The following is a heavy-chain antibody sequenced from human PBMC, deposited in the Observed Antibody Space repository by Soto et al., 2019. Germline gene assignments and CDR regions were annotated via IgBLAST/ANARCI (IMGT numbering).Heavy chain of an antibody. J-gene: IGHJ6*03. CDR2: IYYSGST. V-gene: IGHV4-59*01. CDR1: GGSISSYY. Sequence: SETLSLTCTVSGGSISSYYWSWIRQPPGKGLEWIGYIYYSGSTNYNPSLKSRVTISVDTSKNQFSLKLSSVTAADTAVYYCARGSTYYDFWSGLGPLMDVWGKGTTVTVSS. D-gene: IGHD3-3*01. CDR3: ARGSTYYDFWSGLGPLMDV.